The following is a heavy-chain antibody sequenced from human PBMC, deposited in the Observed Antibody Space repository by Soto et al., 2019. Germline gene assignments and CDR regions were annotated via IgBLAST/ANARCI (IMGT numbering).Heavy chain of an antibody. CDR1: GYTFTDYA. D-gene: IGHD5-18*01. CDR3: ARDTGYTFGSLTY. J-gene: IGHJ4*02. CDR2: MNAGVGNT. Sequence: HVELVQSGADVKKPGASVTISCKASGYTFTDYALHWLRQAPGQRLEWMGWMNAGVGNTLYSQKFQGRITITMDTSASTAYMELNSLKSEDTAIYYCARDTGYTFGSLTYWGPGTLVTVSS. V-gene: IGHV1-3*01.